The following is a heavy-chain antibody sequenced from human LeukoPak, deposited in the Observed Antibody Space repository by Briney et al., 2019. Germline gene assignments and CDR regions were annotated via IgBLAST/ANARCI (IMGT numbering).Heavy chain of an antibody. CDR1: LCTFNSYG. J-gene: IGHJ2*01. Sequence: GGSLRLSCAPSLCTFNSYGTECATHAPRKGGEGLRVIWYDGSKKYYGDSVKGRFTISRDNSNNMVDLQMNSLRVEDTAVYYCARAVGVSARGYFDPWGRGTLVTVSS. D-gene: IGHD2-8*01. CDR2: IWYDGSKK. CDR3: ARAVGVSARGYFDP. V-gene: IGHV3-33*01.